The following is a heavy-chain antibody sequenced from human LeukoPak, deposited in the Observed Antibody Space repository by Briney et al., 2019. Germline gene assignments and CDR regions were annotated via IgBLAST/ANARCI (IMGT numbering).Heavy chain of an antibody. J-gene: IGHJ3*02. CDR2: IYYSGST. D-gene: IGHD3-22*01. CDR1: GGSFSGYY. Sequence: SETLSLTCAVYGGSFSGYYWSWIRQPPGKGLEWFGSIYYSGSTYYNPSLKSRVTISVDTSKNQFSLKLSSVTAADTAVYYCASSFNYYDSSGYYYCAFDIWGQGTMVTVSS. V-gene: IGHV4-39*01. CDR3: ASSFNYYDSSGYYYCAFDI.